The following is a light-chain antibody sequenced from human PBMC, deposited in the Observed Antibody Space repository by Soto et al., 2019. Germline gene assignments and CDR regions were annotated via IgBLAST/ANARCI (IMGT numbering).Light chain of an antibody. CDR2: EVR. CDR1: MRDVGAYNL. CDR3: QVWESSGDQVV. V-gene: IGLV2-14*01. J-gene: IGLJ2*01. Sequence: QSALTQPASVSGSAGQSITISCSGTMRDVGAYNLVSWYQQHPGTAPKLIIYEVRNRPSGISSRFSGSRSGNTASLTISRVEAGDEADYYCQVWESSGDQVVFAGGTKVTVL.